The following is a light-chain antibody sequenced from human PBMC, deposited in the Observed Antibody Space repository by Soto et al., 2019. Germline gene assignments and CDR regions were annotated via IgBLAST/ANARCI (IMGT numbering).Light chain of an antibody. V-gene: IGLV1-51*02. CDR2: ENK. J-gene: IGLJ3*02. CDR3: GTWDSSLSAGWV. Sequence: QSVLTQPPSVSAAPGQKVTISCSGSSSNIGNNYVSWYQQLPGTAPKLLIYENKKRPSGIPDRFSGSKSGTSATLGITGLQTGDEADYYCGTWDSSLSAGWVFGGGTKVTVL. CDR1: SSNIGNNY.